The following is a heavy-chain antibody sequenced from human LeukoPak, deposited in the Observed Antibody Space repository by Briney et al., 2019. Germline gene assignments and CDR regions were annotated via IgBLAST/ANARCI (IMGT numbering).Heavy chain of an antibody. V-gene: IGHV1-69*05. CDR2: IIPIFDTG. CDR1: GGSFSNYA. D-gene: IGHD3-22*01. Sequence: ASVKVSCKTSGGSFSNYAISWVRQAPGRGLEWMGGIIPIFDTGVYAQKFQDRVTISTDESTSTVYMDLSSLRSEDTAVYYCASDLRSYYDSSGYQGALDIWGQGAMVTVSS. J-gene: IGHJ3*02. CDR3: ASDLRSYYDSSGYQGALDI.